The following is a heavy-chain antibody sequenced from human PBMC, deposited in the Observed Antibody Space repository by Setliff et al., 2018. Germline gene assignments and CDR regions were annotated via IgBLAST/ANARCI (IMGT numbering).Heavy chain of an antibody. CDR2: ITGSGTTT. J-gene: IGHJ6*02. Sequence: PSETLSLTCTVSGGSISSRSYWGWVRQAPGKGLEWVSVITGSGTTTYYADSVKGRFTISRDNSKNTVYLQMNSLRAEDTSIYYCANAYNYGYAHYYYGMDVWGQGTTVTVSS. V-gene: IGHV3-23*01. CDR1: GGSISSRS. CDR3: ANAYNYGYAHYYYGMDV. D-gene: IGHD5-18*01.